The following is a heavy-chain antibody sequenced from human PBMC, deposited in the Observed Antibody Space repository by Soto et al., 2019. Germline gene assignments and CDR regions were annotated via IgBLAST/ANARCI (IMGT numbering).Heavy chain of an antibody. J-gene: IGHJ5*02. CDR2: IYYSGST. D-gene: IGHD6-6*01. V-gene: IGHV4-39*01. CDR1: GGSISSSIYY. CDR3: ARAGHSSSSEGANWFDP. Sequence: PSETLSLTCTVSGGSISSSIYYWGWIRQPPGKGLEWIGSIYYSGSTYYNPSLKSRVTISVDTSKNQFSLKLSSVTAADTAVYYCARAGHSSSSEGANWFDPWGQGALVTVSS.